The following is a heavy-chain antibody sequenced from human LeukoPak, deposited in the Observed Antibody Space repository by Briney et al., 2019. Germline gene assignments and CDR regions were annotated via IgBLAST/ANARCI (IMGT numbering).Heavy chain of an antibody. V-gene: IGHV3-53*01. J-gene: IGHJ4*02. CDR1: GFTVSSNY. CDR2: IYSGGST. CDR3: ARWRYSGYEGFDY. D-gene: IGHD5-12*01. Sequence: GGSLRLSCAASGFTVSSNYMSWVRQAPGKGLEWVSVIYSGGSTYYADSVKGRFTISRGNSKNTLYLQMNSLRAEDTAVYYCARWRYSGYEGFDYWGQGTLVTVSS.